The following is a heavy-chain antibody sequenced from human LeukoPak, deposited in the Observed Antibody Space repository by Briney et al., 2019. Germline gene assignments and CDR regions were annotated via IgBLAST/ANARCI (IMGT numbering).Heavy chain of an antibody. CDR2: IGSSSSYI. CDR3: AREGPDVDTAMLLSMDV. CDR1: GFTFSSYS. V-gene: IGHV3-21*01. Sequence: GGSLRLSCAASGFTFSSYSMNWVRQAPGKGLEWVSAIGSSSSYIYYADSVKGRFTISRDNAKNSLYLQMNSLRAEDTAVYYCAREGPDVDTAMLLSMDVWGKGTTVTVSS. J-gene: IGHJ6*03. D-gene: IGHD5-18*01.